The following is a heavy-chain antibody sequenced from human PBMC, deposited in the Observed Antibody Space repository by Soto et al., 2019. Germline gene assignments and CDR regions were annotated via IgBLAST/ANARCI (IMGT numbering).Heavy chain of an antibody. CDR3: TTDLTDSGSYFDY. CDR1: GFTFSNAW. V-gene: IGHV3-15*01. Sequence: GGSLRLSCAASGFTFSNAWMSWVRQAPGKGLEWVGRIKSKTDGGTTDYAAPVKGRFTISRDDSKNTLYLQRNSLKTEDTVVYYCTTDLTDSGSYFDYWGQGTLVTVSS. J-gene: IGHJ4*02. D-gene: IGHD1-26*01. CDR2: IKSKTDGGTT.